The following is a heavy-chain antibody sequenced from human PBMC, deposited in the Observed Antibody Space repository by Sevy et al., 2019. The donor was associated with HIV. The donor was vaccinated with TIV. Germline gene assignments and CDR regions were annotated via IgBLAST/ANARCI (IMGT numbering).Heavy chain of an antibody. Sequence: GGSLRLSCSASGFTFSSYAMHWVRQAPGKGLEYVSAISSNGGSTYYADAVKGRFNISRDNYKNTLYHQMSSLRAEDTAADYCVKFERHYYESSDKGYAFDIWGQGTMVTVSS. CDR3: VKFERHYYESSDKGYAFDI. V-gene: IGHV3-64D*06. CDR2: ISSNGGST. D-gene: IGHD3-22*01. J-gene: IGHJ3*02. CDR1: GFTFSSYA.